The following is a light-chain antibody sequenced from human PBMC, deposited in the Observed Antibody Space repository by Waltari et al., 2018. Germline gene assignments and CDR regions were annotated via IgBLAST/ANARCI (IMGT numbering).Light chain of an antibody. J-gene: IGKJ2*01. CDR2: WAS. Sequence: DIVMTQSPDSLAVSLGERATINCKSSQSLLYSSNNKNSLAWYQQKLGQPPKLLFYWASTRGSGVPDRFSGSGSGTDFTLTISSLQAEDVAVYYCQQYYGTPPYTFGQGTKLEIK. V-gene: IGKV4-1*01. CDR3: QQYYGTPPYT. CDR1: QSLLYSSNNKNS.